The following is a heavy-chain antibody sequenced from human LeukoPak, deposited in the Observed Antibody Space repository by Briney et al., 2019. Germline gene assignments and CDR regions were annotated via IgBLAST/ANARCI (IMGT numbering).Heavy chain of an antibody. V-gene: IGHV3-9*02. Sequence: PGRSLRLSCAASGFTSDDYAMHWVRQAPGKGLEWVSGISWNSGSIGYADSVKGRFTISRDNAKNSLYLQMNSLRAEDMALYYCAKDNDSSGYSYAFDIWGQGTMVTVSS. J-gene: IGHJ3*02. D-gene: IGHD3-22*01. CDR2: ISWNSGSI. CDR1: GFTSDDYA. CDR3: AKDNDSSGYSYAFDI.